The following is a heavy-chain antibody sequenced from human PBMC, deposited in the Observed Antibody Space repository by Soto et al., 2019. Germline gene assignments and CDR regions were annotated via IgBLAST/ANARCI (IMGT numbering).Heavy chain of an antibody. CDR1: GYTFANHW. CDR3: ATAEVDY. CDR2: MNRHRSLM. V-gene: IGHV3-74*01. Sequence: GGSLRLSCAVAGYTFANHWMQWVRQALGNGLAWVSRMNRHRSLMNYADSVKGRFTVSRDNARNTLYLQMTSLRVEDTAVYYCATAEVDYWGPGTLVTVSS. J-gene: IGHJ4*02.